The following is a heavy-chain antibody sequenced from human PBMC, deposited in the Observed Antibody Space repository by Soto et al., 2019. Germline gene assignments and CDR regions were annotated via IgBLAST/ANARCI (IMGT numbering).Heavy chain of an antibody. Sequence: QVQLVQSGAEVKKPGASVKVSCKASEYTFTSYAMHWVRQAPGQRLEWMGWINAGNGNTKYSQKFQGRVTITRDTSASTAYMELSSLRSEDTAVYYCARSIVVVTAADYWGQGTLVTVSS. J-gene: IGHJ4*02. V-gene: IGHV1-3*01. D-gene: IGHD2-21*02. CDR2: INAGNGNT. CDR3: ARSIVVVTAADY. CDR1: EYTFTSYA.